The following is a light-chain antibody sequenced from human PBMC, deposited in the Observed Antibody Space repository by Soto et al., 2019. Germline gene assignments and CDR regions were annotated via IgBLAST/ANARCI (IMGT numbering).Light chain of an antibody. J-gene: IGKJ2*01. CDR3: QQSYSTPPYT. CDR1: QSISSY. Sequence: DIQMNQSPSSLSASVGDRVTITCRASQSISSYLNWYQQKPGKAPKLLIYAAASLQSGVPSTFSGSGSGTDFTLTISSLQPEDCATDYCQQSYSTPPYTFGQGTKLEIK. CDR2: AAA. V-gene: IGKV1-39*01.